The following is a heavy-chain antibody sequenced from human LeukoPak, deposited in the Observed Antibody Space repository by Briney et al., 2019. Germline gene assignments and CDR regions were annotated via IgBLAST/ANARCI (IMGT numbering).Heavy chain of an antibody. CDR3: ARKMGSMTTVTTGVLRYWYFDL. CDR1: GGSFSGYY. V-gene: IGHV4-34*01. D-gene: IGHD4-17*01. CDR2: INHSGST. Sequence: SETLSLTCAVYGGSFSGYYWSWIRQPPGKGLEWIGEINHSGSTNYNPSLKSRVTISVDTSKNQFSLKLSSVTAADTAVYYCARKMGSMTTVTTGVLRYWYFDLWGRGTLVTVSS. J-gene: IGHJ2*01.